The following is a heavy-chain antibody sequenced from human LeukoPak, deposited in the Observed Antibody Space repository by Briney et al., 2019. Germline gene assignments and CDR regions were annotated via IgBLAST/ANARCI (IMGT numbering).Heavy chain of an antibody. CDR1: GGSIYSGSYY. J-gene: IGHJ4*02. CDR2: IYYSGST. V-gene: IGHV4-39*07. D-gene: IGHD3-22*01. Sequence: PSETLSLTCTVSGGSIYSGSYYWGWIRQPPGKGLEWIGSIYYSGSTYYNLSLKSRVTISIDTSKNQFSLKLSSVTAADTAVYYCASLNYYESGNYYYLFDFWGQGTLVTVSS. CDR3: ASLNYYESGNYYYLFDF.